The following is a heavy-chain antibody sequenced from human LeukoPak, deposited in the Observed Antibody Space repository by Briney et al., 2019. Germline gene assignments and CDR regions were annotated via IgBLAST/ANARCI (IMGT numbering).Heavy chain of an antibody. J-gene: IGHJ4*02. CDR2: MSYDGNNN. Sequence: GGSLRLSCVASGFTFLNYAVHWVRQAPGKGLEWVALMSYDGNNNYYTDSVKGRFTLSRDNSKNTLYLQMNSLRPEDTAVYYCAREWGAAVDYWGQGTLVTVSS. CDR3: AREWGAAVDY. CDR1: GFTFLNYA. V-gene: IGHV3-30-3*01. D-gene: IGHD6-13*01.